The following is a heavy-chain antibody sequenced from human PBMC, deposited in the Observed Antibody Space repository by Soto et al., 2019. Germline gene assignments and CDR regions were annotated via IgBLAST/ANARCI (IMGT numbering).Heavy chain of an antibody. V-gene: IGHV3-7*01. J-gene: IGHJ3*02. CDR3: AREYYDMLTGDMAGTFDI. Sequence: EVQLVESGGGLVQPGGSLRLSCAASGFTFSSYWMSWVRQAPGKGLEWVANIKQDGSEKYYVDSVKGRFTISRDNAKNSLYLQMNSLRAEDTAVYYCAREYYDMLTGDMAGTFDIWGQGTMVTVSS. CDR1: GFTFSSYW. CDR2: IKQDGSEK. D-gene: IGHD3-9*01.